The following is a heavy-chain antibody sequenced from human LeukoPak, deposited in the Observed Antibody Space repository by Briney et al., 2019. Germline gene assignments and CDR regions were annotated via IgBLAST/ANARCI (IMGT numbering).Heavy chain of an antibody. Sequence: SETLSLTCTVSGGSITNNNYYWDWIRQPPGKGLEWIGYINYSGSTDYNPSLKSRVTISLDTSKNQFSLKLSSVTAADTAVYYCARDAGGGPFFDYWGQGTLVTVSS. V-gene: IGHV4-61*01. CDR3: ARDAGGGPFFDY. D-gene: IGHD2-15*01. CDR2: INYSGST. CDR1: GGSITNNNYY. J-gene: IGHJ4*02.